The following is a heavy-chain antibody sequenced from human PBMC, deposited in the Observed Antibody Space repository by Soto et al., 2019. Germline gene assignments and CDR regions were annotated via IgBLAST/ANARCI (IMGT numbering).Heavy chain of an antibody. CDR3: ARSGSYYPARNWFGP. CDR1: GYTFTSYG. V-gene: IGHV1-18*01. D-gene: IGHD3-10*01. J-gene: IGHJ5*02. CDR2: ISGYNDDT. Sequence: QAQLVQSGGEMKNVGASVKVSCKASGYTFTSYGISWVRQAPGQGLEWMGWISGYNDDTKHAQKFQGRVTVTKDTSTSTAYMELRSMKSDDTAVYYCARSGSYYPARNWFGPWGQGTLVTVSS.